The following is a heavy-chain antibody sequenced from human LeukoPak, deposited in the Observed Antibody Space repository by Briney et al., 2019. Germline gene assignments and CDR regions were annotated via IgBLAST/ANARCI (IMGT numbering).Heavy chain of an antibody. J-gene: IGHJ6*03. CDR1: GYNFTKYA. V-gene: IGHV1-3*03. Sequence: ASVKVSCKASGYNFTKYAMHWVRQAPGQRLEWLGWINAGNGKTKYSQELQGRVTITRDTSASTAYMELSSLRSEDMAVYYCARGRIMITFGGLTVDYYYMDVWGKGTTVTVSS. CDR3: ARGRIMITFGGLTVDYYYMDV. CDR2: INAGNGKT. D-gene: IGHD3-16*02.